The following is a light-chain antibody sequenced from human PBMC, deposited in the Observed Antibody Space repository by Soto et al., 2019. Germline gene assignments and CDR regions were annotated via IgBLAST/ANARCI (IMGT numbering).Light chain of an antibody. CDR3: ATWDDSLNGRV. CDR2: YDD. CDR1: SSNIGRDT. Sequence: QSVLTQPPSASGTPGQRVIISCSGSSSNIGRDTVNWYRQFPGTAPKLLIYYDDLLPSGVSDRFSGSKSGTSASLAISGLQSEDEAAYYCATWDDSLNGRVFGGGTKLTVL. J-gene: IGLJ2*01. V-gene: IGLV1-44*01.